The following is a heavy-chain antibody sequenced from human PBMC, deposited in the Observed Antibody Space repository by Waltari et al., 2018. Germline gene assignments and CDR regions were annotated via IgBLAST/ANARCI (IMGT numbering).Heavy chain of an antibody. CDR3: TRAFCSGVRCYSNYGMDV. Sequence: EVQLVESGGGLVQPGRSLRLSCTASGFTFGDYAITWVRQAPGKGLEWVCFIRTKGYGGATEYAASGKGRFTIARDDSKSMAYLQMNSLKNEDTAVYYCTRAFCSGVRCYSNYGMDVWGQGTTVTVSS. D-gene: IGHD2-15*01. CDR2: IRTKGYGGAT. V-gene: IGHV3-49*04. CDR1: GFTFGDYA. J-gene: IGHJ6*02.